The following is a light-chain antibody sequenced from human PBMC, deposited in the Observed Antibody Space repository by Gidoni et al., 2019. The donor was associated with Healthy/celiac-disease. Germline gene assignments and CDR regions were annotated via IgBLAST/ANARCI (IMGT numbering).Light chain of an antibody. CDR1: SLRSYY. J-gene: IGLJ3*02. CDR3: NSRDSSGNLWV. V-gene: IGLV3-19*01. Sequence: SSELTQDPAVSVALGQTVRITCQGDSLRSYYASWYQQKPEQAPVLVIYGKNNRPSGIPDRFSGSSSGNTASLTITGAQAEDEADYYCNSRDSSGNLWVFGGGTKLTVL. CDR2: GKN.